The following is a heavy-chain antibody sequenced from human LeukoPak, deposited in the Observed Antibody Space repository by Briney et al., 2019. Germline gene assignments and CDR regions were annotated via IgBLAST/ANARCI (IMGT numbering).Heavy chain of an antibody. J-gene: IGHJ6*03. CDR2: IWYDGSNK. V-gene: IGHV3-33*06. CDR3: AKDRNYMGV. Sequence: GGSLRLSCAASGFTFSSYGMHWVRQAPGKGLEWVAVIWYDGSNKYYADSVKGRFTISRDNSKNTLYLKMNSLRAEDTAVYYCAKDRNYMGVWGKGTTVTVSS. CDR1: GFTFSSYG.